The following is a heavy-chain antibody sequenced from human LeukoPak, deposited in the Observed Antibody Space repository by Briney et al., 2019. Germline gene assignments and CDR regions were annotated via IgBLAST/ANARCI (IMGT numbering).Heavy chain of an antibody. Sequence: TSETLSLTCAVYGGSFSGYYWSWIRQPPGKGLEWIGEINHSGSTNYNPSLKSRVTISVDTSKNQFSLKLSSVTAADTAVYYCARDLSVYYYGSGMAVWGKGTTVTISS. V-gene: IGHV4-34*01. CDR1: GGSFSGYY. D-gene: IGHD3-10*01. CDR2: INHSGST. CDR3: ARDLSVYYYGSGMAV. J-gene: IGHJ6*04.